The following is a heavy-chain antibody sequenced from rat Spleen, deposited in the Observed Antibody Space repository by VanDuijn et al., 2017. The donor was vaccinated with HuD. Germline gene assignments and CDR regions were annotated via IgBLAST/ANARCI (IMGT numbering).Heavy chain of an antibody. CDR1: GFTFSDYY. J-gene: IGHJ2*01. CDR3: ARTPLGARFDY. Sequence: EVQLVESDGGLVQPGRSLKLSCAASGFTFSDYYMAWVRQAPTKGLEWVATISYDGGRIFYRDSVKGRFTISRDNAKSSLYLQMDGLRSEDTATYFCARTPLGARFDYWGQGVMVTVSS. CDR2: ISYDGGRI. D-gene: IGHD4-6*01. V-gene: IGHV5-29*01.